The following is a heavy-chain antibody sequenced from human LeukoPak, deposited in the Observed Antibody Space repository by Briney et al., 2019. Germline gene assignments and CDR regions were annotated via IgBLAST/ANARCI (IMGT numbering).Heavy chain of an antibody. CDR2: IRYDGSNK. CDR1: GFTFSSYG. CDR3: AKDAGSIAARRGEADYYYYYMDV. D-gene: IGHD6-6*01. V-gene: IGHV3-30*02. J-gene: IGHJ6*03. Sequence: GGSLRLSCAASGFTFSSYGMHWVRQAPGKGLEWVAFIRYDGSNKYYVDSVKGRFTISRDNSKNTLYLQMNSLRAEDTAVYYCAKDAGSIAARRGEADYYYYYMDVWGKGTTVTVSS.